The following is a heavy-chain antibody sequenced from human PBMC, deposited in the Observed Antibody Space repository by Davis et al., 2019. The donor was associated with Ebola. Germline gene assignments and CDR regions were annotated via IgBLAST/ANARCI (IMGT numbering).Heavy chain of an antibody. CDR2: INPSGGST. J-gene: IGHJ4*02. D-gene: IGHD3-10*01. V-gene: IGHV1-46*01. CDR1: GYTFTSYY. CDR3: ARDQLRDFYYYGSGSYTETDY. Sequence: ASVKVSCKASGYTFTSYYMHWVRQAPGQGLEWMGIINPSGGSTSYAQKFQGRVTITADKSTSTAYMELSSLRSEDTAVYYCARDQLRDFYYYGSGSYTETDYWGQGTLVTVSS.